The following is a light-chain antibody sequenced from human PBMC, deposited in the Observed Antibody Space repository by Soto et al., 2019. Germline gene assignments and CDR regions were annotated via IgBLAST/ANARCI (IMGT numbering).Light chain of an antibody. V-gene: IGLV3-21*04. CDR1: NIGSNS. Sequence: SYELTQPPSVSVAPGKTARITCGGNNIGSNSVHWYLQKPGQAPVLVIYYDSDRPSGIPERFSGSNSGNTATLTISRVEAGDEADYYCQVWDSSSDLPVFGGGTKVTVL. CDR2: YDS. J-gene: IGLJ3*02. CDR3: QVWDSSSDLPV.